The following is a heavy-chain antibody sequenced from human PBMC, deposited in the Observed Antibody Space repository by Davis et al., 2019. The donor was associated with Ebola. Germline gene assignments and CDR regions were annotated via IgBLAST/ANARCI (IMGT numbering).Heavy chain of an antibody. CDR3: AKDTSNIWFDI. CDR2: IRYDGGST. CDR1: GFIVSDKY. D-gene: IGHD1-26*01. V-gene: IGHV3-30*02. J-gene: IGHJ3*02. Sequence: PGGSLRLSCVVSGFIVSDKYMSWVRQAPGKGLELVAFIRYDGGSTSYADSVKGRFTISRDNSKNTLYLQMNGLRVDDTAIYYCAKDTSNIWFDIWGQGIMVTVSS.